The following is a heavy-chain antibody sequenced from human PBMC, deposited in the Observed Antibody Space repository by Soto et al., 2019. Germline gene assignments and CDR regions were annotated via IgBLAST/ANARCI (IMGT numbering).Heavy chain of an antibody. CDR3: ARTHCSGGSCYSSGFDY. CDR2: IYYSGST. Sequence: SETLSLTCTVSGGSISSGGYYWSWIRQHPGKGLEWIGYIYYSGSTYYNPSLKSRVTISVDTSKNQFSLKLSSVTAADTAVYYCARTHCSGGSCYSSGFDYWGQGTLVTVSS. D-gene: IGHD2-15*01. CDR1: GGSISSGGYY. V-gene: IGHV4-31*03. J-gene: IGHJ4*02.